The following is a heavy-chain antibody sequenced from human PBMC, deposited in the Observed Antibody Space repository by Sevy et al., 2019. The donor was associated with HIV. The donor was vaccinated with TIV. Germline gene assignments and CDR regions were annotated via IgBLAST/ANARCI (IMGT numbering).Heavy chain of an antibody. J-gene: IGHJ6*02. CDR2: IIPIFGTA. D-gene: IGHD5-12*01. CDR1: GGTFSSYA. Sequence: ASVKVSCKASGGTFSSYAISWVRQAPGQGLEWMGGIIPIFGTANYAQKFQGRVTITADESTSTAYMELRSLRSEDTAVYYCARGGRYSGYDLEDYYYDGMDVWGQGTMVTVSS. V-gene: IGHV1-69*13. CDR3: ARGGRYSGYDLEDYYYDGMDV.